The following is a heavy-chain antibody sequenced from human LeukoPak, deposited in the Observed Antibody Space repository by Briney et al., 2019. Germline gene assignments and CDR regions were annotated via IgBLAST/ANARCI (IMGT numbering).Heavy chain of an antibody. Sequence: PSETLSLTCTVSGGSIKNYYWNWIRQPAGKGLEWTGRIHTSGSTNYNPSLKSRLTVSVDTSKNQFSLRLTSVTAADTAVYYCARDGGSGWYDYWGQGILVTVSS. D-gene: IGHD6-19*01. J-gene: IGHJ4*02. CDR2: IHTSGST. CDR3: ARDGGSGWYDY. V-gene: IGHV4-4*07. CDR1: GGSIKNYY.